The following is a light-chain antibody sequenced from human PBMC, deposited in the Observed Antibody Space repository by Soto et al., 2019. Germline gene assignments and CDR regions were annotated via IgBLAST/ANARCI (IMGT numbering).Light chain of an antibody. V-gene: IGLV1-47*01. CDR1: SSNIGSNY. CDR2: RNN. J-gene: IGLJ3*02. CDR3: AAWDDSLSGL. Sequence: QSVLTQPPSASGTPGQRVTISCSGSSSNIGSNYVYWYQQLPGTAPKLLIYRNNQRPSGVPDRFSGSKSGTSASRAISGLRSDDEADYYCAAWDDSLSGLFGGGTKLTVL.